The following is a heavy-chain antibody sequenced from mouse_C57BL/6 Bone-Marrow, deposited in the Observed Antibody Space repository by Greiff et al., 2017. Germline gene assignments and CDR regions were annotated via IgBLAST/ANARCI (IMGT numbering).Heavy chain of an antibody. CDR1: GFTFSSYA. Sequence: EVKLQESGGGLVKPGGSLKLSCAASGFTFSSYAMSWVRQTPEKRLEWVATISDGGSYTYYPDNVKGRFTISRDNAKNNLYLQMSHLKSEDTAMYYCAREEGLYYGNYGRFAYWGQGTLVTVSA. J-gene: IGHJ3*01. V-gene: IGHV5-4*01. CDR2: ISDGGSYT. D-gene: IGHD2-1*01. CDR3: AREEGLYYGNYGRFAY.